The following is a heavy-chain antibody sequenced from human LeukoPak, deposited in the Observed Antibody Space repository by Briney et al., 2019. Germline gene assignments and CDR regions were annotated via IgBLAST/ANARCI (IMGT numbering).Heavy chain of an antibody. V-gene: IGHV4-39*02. Sequence: SETLSLTCTVSGDSISRSTYYWAWIRQPPGKGLEWIGSVYYGWSPYFNPSHESRATISVDTSKNHFSLKMSSVTAADTAVYYCARSSGTGTFSYWGQGTLVTVSS. J-gene: IGHJ4*02. CDR3: ARSSGTGTFSY. CDR2: VYYGWSP. CDR1: GDSISRSTYY. D-gene: IGHD6-25*01.